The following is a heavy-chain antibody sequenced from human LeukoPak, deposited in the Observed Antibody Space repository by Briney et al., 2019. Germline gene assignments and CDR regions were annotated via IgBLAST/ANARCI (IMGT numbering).Heavy chain of an antibody. CDR1: GGTFSSYA. Sequence: SVKVSCKASGGTFSSYAISWVRQAPGQGLEWMGGIIPIFGTANYAQKFQGRVTITTDESTSTAYMELSNLRSEDTAVYYCAQGSGGSGVDAFDIWGQGTMVTVSS. CDR2: IIPIFGTA. V-gene: IGHV1-69*05. CDR3: AQGSGGSGVDAFDI. D-gene: IGHD2-15*01. J-gene: IGHJ3*02.